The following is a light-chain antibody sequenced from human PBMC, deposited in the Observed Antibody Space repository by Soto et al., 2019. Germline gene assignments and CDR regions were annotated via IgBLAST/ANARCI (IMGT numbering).Light chain of an antibody. CDR2: EVS. CDR3: SSYTSTSTWM. J-gene: IGLJ3*02. Sequence: QSARTQPASVSGSPGQSITISCTGTSSDVGSYKFVSWYQQHPAKAPKLMIFEVSTRPSGVSNRFSGSKSGNTASLTISGLQAEDEADYYCSSYTSTSTWMFGGGTKLTVL. CDR1: SSDVGSYKF. V-gene: IGLV2-14*01.